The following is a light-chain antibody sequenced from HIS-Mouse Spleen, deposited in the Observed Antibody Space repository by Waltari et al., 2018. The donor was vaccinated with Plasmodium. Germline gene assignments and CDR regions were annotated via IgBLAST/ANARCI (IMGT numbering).Light chain of an antibody. CDR2: EDI. CDR1: PLPHKS. Sequence: SYELTQPPSVSVSPGPTARITCSGDPLPHKSAYWYQQKSGQAPVLVIYEDIKRPSGVPERCSGASSGTMATLTSSGDQVEDEADYYCDSTDSSGNHRVFGGGTKLTVL. V-gene: IGLV3-10*01. CDR3: DSTDSSGNHRV. J-gene: IGLJ3*02.